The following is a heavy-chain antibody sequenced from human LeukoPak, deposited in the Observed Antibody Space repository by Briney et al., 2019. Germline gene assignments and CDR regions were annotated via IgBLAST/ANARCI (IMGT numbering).Heavy chain of an antibody. CDR1: GFTFSSYS. V-gene: IGHV3-23*01. CDR2: ISGSGGST. CDR3: AKLRRVPDCGGDCPAFDY. J-gene: IGHJ4*02. Sequence: PGGSLRLSCAASGFTFSSYSMNWVRQAPGKGLEWVSAISGSGGSTYYADSVKGRFTISRDNSKNTLYLQMNSLRAEDTAVYYCAKLRRVPDCGGDCPAFDYWGQGTLVTVSS. D-gene: IGHD2-21*02.